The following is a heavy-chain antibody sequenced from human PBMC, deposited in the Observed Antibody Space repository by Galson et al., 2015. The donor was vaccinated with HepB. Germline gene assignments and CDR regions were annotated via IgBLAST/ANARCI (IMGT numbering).Heavy chain of an antibody. Sequence: SLRLSCAGSGFIFNTYAMNWVRQAPGKGLEWVSTINSHGDSTHYTDSVKGRFTISRDNSKNTLFLLMNNLRDEDTAMYFCATIPGEWWELAASPSYWYFGLWRRGTLVTVSS. CDR2: INSHGDST. J-gene: IGHJ2*01. D-gene: IGHD2-15*01. CDR3: ATIPGEWWELAASPSYWYFGL. CDR1: GFIFNTYA. V-gene: IGHV3-23*01.